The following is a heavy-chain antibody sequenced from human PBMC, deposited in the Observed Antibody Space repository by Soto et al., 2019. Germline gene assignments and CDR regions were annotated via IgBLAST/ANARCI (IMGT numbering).Heavy chain of an antibody. V-gene: IGHV3-23*01. CDR3: AKAPVDYVWGSYDY. J-gene: IGHJ4*02. D-gene: IGHD3-16*01. CDR1: GFTFSSYA. Sequence: EVQLLESGGGLVQPGGSLRLSCAASGFTFSSYAMSWVRQAPGKGLEWVSAISGSGGSTYYADSVKGRFTISRDNSKNTLYLQMNSLSAEYTAVYYCAKAPVDYVWGSYDYWGQGTLVTVSS. CDR2: ISGSGGST.